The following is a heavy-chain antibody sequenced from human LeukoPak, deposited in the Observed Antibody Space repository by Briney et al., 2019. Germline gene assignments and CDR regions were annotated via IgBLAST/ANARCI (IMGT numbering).Heavy chain of an antibody. CDR3: AREGGYDAFDY. Sequence: SGTLSLTCTVSGGSISSSNWWSWVRPPPGKGLEWIGEIFPSGSTNYNPSLKSRVTVSIDKSENQFSLSLSSVTAADTAVYYCAREGGYDAFDYWGQGTLVTVSS. D-gene: IGHD5-12*01. J-gene: IGHJ4*02. CDR2: IFPSGST. V-gene: IGHV4-4*02. CDR1: GGSISSSNW.